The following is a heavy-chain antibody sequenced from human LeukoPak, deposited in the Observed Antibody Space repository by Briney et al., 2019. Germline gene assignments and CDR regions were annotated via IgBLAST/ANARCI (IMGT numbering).Heavy chain of an antibody. D-gene: IGHD6-19*01. V-gene: IGHV1-2*06. CDR3: ARSPSGWYGDY. CDR1: GYTFTDYY. Sequence: ASVKVSCKASGYTFTDYYIHWVRQAPGQGLERVGRINPNSGGTSSARKFQGRVTVTRDTSISTVYMELSRLTSDDTAMYYCARSPSGWYGDYWGQGTLVTVSS. J-gene: IGHJ4*02. CDR2: INPNSGGT.